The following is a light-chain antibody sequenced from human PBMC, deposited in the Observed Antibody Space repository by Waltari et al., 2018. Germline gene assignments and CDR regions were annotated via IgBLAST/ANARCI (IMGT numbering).Light chain of an antibody. CDR2: WAS. J-gene: IGKJ1*01. Sequence: DIAMTQSPDSLAVXLXERATINCKSGQNLLYSSNNKNYLAWYQQKPGQPPKLLIYWASTRESGVPDRFSGSGSGTDFTLSISXLQAEDXXIYYCQQYYTAPQTXXXGTKVEI. V-gene: IGKV4-1*01. CDR1: QNLLYSSNNKNY. CDR3: QQYYTAPQT.